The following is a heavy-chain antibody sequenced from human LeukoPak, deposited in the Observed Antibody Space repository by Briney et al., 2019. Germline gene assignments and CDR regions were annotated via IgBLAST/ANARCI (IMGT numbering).Heavy chain of an antibody. CDR2: IRSSGYNI. V-gene: IGHV3-11*04. CDR1: GGSISSSSYY. Sequence: PSETLSLTCTVSGGSISSSSYYWGWIRQPPGKGLEWVSSIRSSGYNIYYVDSVKGRFTISRDNAKNSLSLQMNSLRAEDTAVYYCARDASLPGIPNYHYYYMDVWGKGTTVTVSS. D-gene: IGHD6-13*01. J-gene: IGHJ6*03. CDR3: ARDASLPGIPNYHYYYMDV.